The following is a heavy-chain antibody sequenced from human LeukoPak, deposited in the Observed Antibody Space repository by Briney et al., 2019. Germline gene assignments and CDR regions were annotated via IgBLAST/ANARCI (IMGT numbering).Heavy chain of an antibody. J-gene: IGHJ4*02. Sequence: TASETLSLTCAVYGGSFSGYYWSWIRQPPGKGLEWIGEINHSGSTSYNPSLKSRVTISVDTSKNQFSLKLSSVTAADTAVYYCARGRNDSYYFDYWGQGTLVTVSS. CDR1: GGSFSGYY. D-gene: IGHD2-21*01. CDR2: INHSGST. V-gene: IGHV4-34*01. CDR3: ARGRNDSYYFDY.